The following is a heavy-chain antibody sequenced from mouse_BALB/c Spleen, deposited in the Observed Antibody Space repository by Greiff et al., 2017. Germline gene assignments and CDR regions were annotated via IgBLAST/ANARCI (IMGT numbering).Heavy chain of an antibody. CDR3: NAITTVGRANWEAY. D-gene: IGHD1-1*01. CDR2: IDPENGDT. V-gene: IGHV14-4*02. J-gene: IGHJ3*01. CDR1: GFNIKDYY. Sequence: VQLKQSGAELVRSGASVKLSCTASGFNIKDYYMHWVKQRPEQGLEWIGWIDPENGDTEYAPKFQGKATMTADTSSNTAYLQLSSLTSEDTAVYYCNAITTVGRANWEAYWGQGTLVTVSA.